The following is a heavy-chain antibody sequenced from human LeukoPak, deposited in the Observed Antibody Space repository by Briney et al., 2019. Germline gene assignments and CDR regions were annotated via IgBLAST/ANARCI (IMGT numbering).Heavy chain of an antibody. Sequence: GASVKVSCKASGYTFTSYGISWVRQALGQGREWMGWSSAYNSNTNYAQKVQGRVTMTTDTSTTTAYMELRSLRSDDTAVYYCARGGSSGGRTPNDDYWGQGTLVTVSS. J-gene: IGHJ4*02. CDR2: SSAYNSNT. D-gene: IGHD6-19*01. CDR1: GYTFTSYG. V-gene: IGHV1-18*01. CDR3: ARGGSSGGRTPNDDY.